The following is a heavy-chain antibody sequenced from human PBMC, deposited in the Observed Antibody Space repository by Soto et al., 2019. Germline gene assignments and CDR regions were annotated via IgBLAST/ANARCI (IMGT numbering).Heavy chain of an antibody. CDR3: AKRTVGWYFDL. J-gene: IGHJ2*01. D-gene: IGHD4-17*01. V-gene: IGHV3-23*01. CDR2: ISGSGGST. CDR1: GFTFSSYA. Sequence: EVQLLESGGGLVQPGGSLRLSCAASGFTFSSYAMSWVRQAPGKGLEWVSAISGSGGSTYYADSVKGRFTISRDNSKNALYLQMNRLRAEYTAVYYCAKRTVGWYFDLWGRGTLVTVSS.